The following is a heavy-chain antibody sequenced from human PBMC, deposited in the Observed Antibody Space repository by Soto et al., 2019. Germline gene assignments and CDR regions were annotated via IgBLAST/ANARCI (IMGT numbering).Heavy chain of an antibody. CDR3: AREATAWPIAYGLEV. V-gene: IGHV3-21*01. J-gene: IGHJ6*02. CDR2: IGRRSDI. D-gene: IGHD2-21*02. Sequence: VGSLRLSCEASVFSFSTYSMHWVRHSPGKGLEWVSSIGRRSDIYYADSVKGRFTISRDNAKNSVSLQMNSLRDEDTAVYYCAREATAWPIAYGLEVWGQGTTFTVSS. CDR1: VFSFSTYS.